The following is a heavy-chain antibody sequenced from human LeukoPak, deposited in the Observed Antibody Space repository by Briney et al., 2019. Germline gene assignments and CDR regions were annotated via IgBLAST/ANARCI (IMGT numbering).Heavy chain of an antibody. V-gene: IGHV3-7*05. CDR1: GITFSSYW. Sequence: PGGSLRLSCGVSGITFSSYWMTWVRQAPGEGLEWVANIKQDGSEKYYVDSVRGRFTISRVNAKNSLYLQMNSLTVEDTALYYCARTLPDASSDSWGQGTLVTVSS. CDR3: ARTLPDASSDS. J-gene: IGHJ4*02. CDR2: IKQDGSEK. D-gene: IGHD2-2*01.